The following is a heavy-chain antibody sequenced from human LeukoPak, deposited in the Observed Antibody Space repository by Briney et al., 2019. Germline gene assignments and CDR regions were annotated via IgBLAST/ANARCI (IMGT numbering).Heavy chain of an antibody. CDR2: INHSGST. J-gene: IGHJ4*02. D-gene: IGHD1-26*01. CDR1: GGSFSGYY. CDR3: TRTYTGSHTRALDY. Sequence: KPSETLSLTCAVYGGSFSGYYWSWIRQPPGKGLEWIGEINHSGSTNYNPSLKSRVTISVDTSKSQFSLKLSSVTAADTAVYYCTRTYTGSHTRALDYWGQGTLVSVSS. V-gene: IGHV4-34*01.